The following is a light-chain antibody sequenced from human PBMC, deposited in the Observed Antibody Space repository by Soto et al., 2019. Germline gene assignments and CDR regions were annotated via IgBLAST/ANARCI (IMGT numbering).Light chain of an antibody. CDR2: AAS. J-gene: IGKJ2*01. V-gene: IGKV1-39*01. Sequence: DIQMTQSPSSLSASVGDRVTITCRASQTISSYLNWYQQNPGKAPKLLIYAASSLQSGVPSRFSGSGSGTDFTLTISSLQLEDFATYYCQQSSNIPYTFGQGTKLEIK. CDR3: QQSSNIPYT. CDR1: QTISSY.